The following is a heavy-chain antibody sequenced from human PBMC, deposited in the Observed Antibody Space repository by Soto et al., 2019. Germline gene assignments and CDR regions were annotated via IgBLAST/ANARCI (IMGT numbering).Heavy chain of an antibody. D-gene: IGHD3-9*01. CDR3: ASSELDWAYYYFDY. V-gene: IGHV3-30*03. CDR2: ISNDGRVQ. CDR1: TISINVHG. Sequence: QVQLVESGGGVVQPGRSLRLSCTSSTISINVHGIQWVRQAPAKGLEWLAFISNDGRVQYYADSVKGRFTISRDNAKNSLYLQMNSLRAEDTAVYYCASSELDWAYYYFDYWGQGTLVTVSS. J-gene: IGHJ4*02.